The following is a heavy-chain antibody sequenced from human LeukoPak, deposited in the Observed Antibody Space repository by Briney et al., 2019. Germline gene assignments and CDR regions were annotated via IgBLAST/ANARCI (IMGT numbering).Heavy chain of an antibody. D-gene: IGHD7-27*01. V-gene: IGHV4-31*03. CDR1: GVSISSGGYY. CDR3: ARVGLGIGNDY. Sequence: PSQTLSLTCTVSGVSISSGGYYWSWIRQHPGKGLEWIGYIDYSGSTYYNPSLKSRVTISVDTSKNQFSLKLSSVTAADTAVYYCARVGLGIGNDYWGQGTLVTVSS. J-gene: IGHJ4*02. CDR2: IDYSGST.